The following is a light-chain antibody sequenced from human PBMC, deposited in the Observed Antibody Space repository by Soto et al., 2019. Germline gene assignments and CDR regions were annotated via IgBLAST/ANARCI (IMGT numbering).Light chain of an antibody. CDR2: GAS. V-gene: IGKV3-15*01. CDR1: QSVRSN. J-gene: IGKJ1*01. CDR3: QQYNNWPQT. Sequence: EIVMTQSPATLSVSPGERATLSCRASQSVRSNLAWYHQKPGQAPRLLIYGASTRATGMAARFSGSGSGTEFTLTISSLQSEDFAVYYCQQYNNWPQTFGQGTKVDIK.